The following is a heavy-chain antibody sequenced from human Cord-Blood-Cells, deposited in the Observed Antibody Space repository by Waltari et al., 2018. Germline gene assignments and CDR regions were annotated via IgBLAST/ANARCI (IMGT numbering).Heavy chain of an antibody. CDR2: ISYDGSNK. Sequence: QVQLVESGGGVVQPGRSLRLSCAASGFTFSSYAMHWVRQAPGKGREWVEVISYDGSNKYYADSVKGRFTISRDNSKNTLYLQMNSLRAEDTAVYYCARGLRVVTLDYWGQGTLVTVSS. CDR1: GFTFSSYA. D-gene: IGHD2-21*02. CDR3: ARGLRVVTLDY. J-gene: IGHJ4*02. V-gene: IGHV3-30-3*01.